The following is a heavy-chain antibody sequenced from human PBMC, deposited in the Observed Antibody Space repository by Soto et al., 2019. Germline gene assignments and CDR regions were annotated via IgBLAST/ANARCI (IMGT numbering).Heavy chain of an antibody. CDR2: INSDGSST. Sequence: EVQLVESGGGLVQPGGSLRLSCAASGFTFSSYWMHWVRQAPGKGLVWVSRINSDGSSTSYADSVKGRFTISRDNAKNTLYLQMNSLRADDTAVYYCAKIQKGLPGLGYWGQGTLVTVSS. CDR1: GFTFSSYW. J-gene: IGHJ4*02. V-gene: IGHV3-74*01. D-gene: IGHD5-18*01. CDR3: AKIQKGLPGLGY.